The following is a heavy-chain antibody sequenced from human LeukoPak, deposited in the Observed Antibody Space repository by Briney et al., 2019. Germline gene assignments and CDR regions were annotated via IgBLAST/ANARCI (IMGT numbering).Heavy chain of an antibody. CDR3: ARAQGIVATIEYYFDY. J-gene: IGHJ4*02. Sequence: SETLSLTCTVSGGSISSYYWSWIRQPPGKGLEWIGYIYYSGSTNYNPSLKSRVIISVDTSKNQFSLKLSSVTAADTAVYYCARAQGIVATIEYYFDYWGQGTLVTVSS. V-gene: IGHV4-59*01. D-gene: IGHD5-12*01. CDR2: IYYSGST. CDR1: GGSISSYY.